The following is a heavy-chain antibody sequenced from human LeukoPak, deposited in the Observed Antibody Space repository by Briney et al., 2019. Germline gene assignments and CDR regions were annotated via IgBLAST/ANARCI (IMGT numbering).Heavy chain of an antibody. V-gene: IGHV3-7*03. CDR3: ASGGIYYGAAFDF. D-gene: IGHD1-26*01. CDR2: IMEDGSKT. Sequence: PGESLTLSCAASGFTFTNFWMSWVRQAPGKGLEWVANIMEDGSKTNYVDSVKGRFTISRDNAKTSLYLQMNSLRAEDTALYYCASGGIYYGAAFDFWGQGTLVTVSS. J-gene: IGHJ4*02. CDR1: GFTFTNFW.